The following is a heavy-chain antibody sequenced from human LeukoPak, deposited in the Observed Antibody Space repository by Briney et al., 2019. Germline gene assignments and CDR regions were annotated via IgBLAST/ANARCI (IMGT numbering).Heavy chain of an antibody. J-gene: IGHJ5*02. V-gene: IGHV3-7*01. CDR3: ASALGAVAGA. CDR2: IVQDGSEE. Sequence: GGSLRLSCAASGFTFSSYWMSRVRQAPGKGLEWVANIVQDGSEEYYVDSVKGRFTISRDNAKNSLYLQMNSLTAEDTAVYYCASALGAVAGAWGQGTLLTVSS. CDR1: GFTFSSYW. D-gene: IGHD6-19*01.